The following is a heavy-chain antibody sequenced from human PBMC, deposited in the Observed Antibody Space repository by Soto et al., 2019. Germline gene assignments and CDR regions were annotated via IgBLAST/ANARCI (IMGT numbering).Heavy chain of an antibody. CDR2: ISYDGSNK. CDR3: VKGSEEKSD. J-gene: IGHJ4*02. CDR1: GFLFSSYA. V-gene: IGHV3-30*18. Sequence: LRLSCAASGFLFSSYAMHWVRQAPGKGLEWVAVISYDGSNKYYADSVQGRFTISRDNSKRTLYLQMNSLRTEDTAVYYCVKGSEEKSDWGQGTLVTVSS.